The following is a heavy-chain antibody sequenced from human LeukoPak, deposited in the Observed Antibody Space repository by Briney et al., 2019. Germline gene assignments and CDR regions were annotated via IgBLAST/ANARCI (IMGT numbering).Heavy chain of an antibody. CDR3: ASATMVRGTPHAFDI. CDR1: GFTLSSYA. CDR2: ISGSGGST. J-gene: IGHJ3*02. Sequence: GGALRLSCAASGFTLSSYAMSWVREAPGRGLEWGSAISGSGGSTYYADSVKGRFTISRDNSKNTLYLQMNSLRAEDTAVYYCASATMVRGTPHAFDIWGQGTMVTVSS. D-gene: IGHD3-10*01. V-gene: IGHV3-23*01.